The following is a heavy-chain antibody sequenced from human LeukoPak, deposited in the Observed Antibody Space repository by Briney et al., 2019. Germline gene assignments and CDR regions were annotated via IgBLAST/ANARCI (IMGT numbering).Heavy chain of an antibody. CDR1: GFTFSSYA. V-gene: IGHV3-23*01. Sequence: GGSLRLSCAASGFTFSSYAMSWVRQAPGKGLEWVSAISGSGGSTYYADSVKGRFTISRDNAKNTLYLQMNSLRAEDTAVYYCARDWDPSYGDYVGYWGQGTLVTVSS. CDR3: ARDWDPSYGDYVGY. D-gene: IGHD4-17*01. J-gene: IGHJ4*02. CDR2: ISGSGGST.